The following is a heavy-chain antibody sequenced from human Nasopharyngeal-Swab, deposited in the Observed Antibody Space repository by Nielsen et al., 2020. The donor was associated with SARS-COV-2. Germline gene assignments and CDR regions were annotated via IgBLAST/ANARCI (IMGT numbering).Heavy chain of an antibody. J-gene: IGHJ6*02. CDR3: ARRPHYYDSSGYYPREMDV. CDR1: GFTFSSYS. V-gene: IGHV3-21*01. Sequence: GESLKISCAASGFTFSSYSMNWVRQAPGKGLEWVSSISSSSSYIYYADSVKGRFTISRDNAKNSLYLQMNSLRAEDTAVYYCARRPHYYDSSGYYPREMDVWGQGTTVTVSS. CDR2: ISSSSSYI. D-gene: IGHD3-22*01.